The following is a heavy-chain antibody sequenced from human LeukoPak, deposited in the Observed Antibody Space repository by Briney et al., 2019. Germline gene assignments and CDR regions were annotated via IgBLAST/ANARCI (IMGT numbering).Heavy chain of an antibody. D-gene: IGHD3-10*01. CDR3: AREIGSGRPFDY. CDR2: VNTDGSSA. V-gene: IGHV3-74*01. J-gene: IGHJ4*02. Sequence: GGSLRLSCAASGFSFSTYWIHWVRQAPGKGLVWVSRVNTDGSSANYADSVKGRFTVSRDNAKNTLYLQMNSLRTEDTTVYYCAREIGSGRPFDYWGQGTLVTVSS. CDR1: GFSFSTYW.